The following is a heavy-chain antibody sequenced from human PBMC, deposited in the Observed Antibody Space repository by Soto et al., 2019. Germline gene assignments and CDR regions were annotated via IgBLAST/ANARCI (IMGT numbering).Heavy chain of an antibody. V-gene: IGHV4-59*08. CDR2: IYYSGST. CDR1: GGSISRDY. J-gene: IGHJ4*02. CDR3: ATQSTTSALGF. Sequence: PSETLSLTCTVSGGSISRDYWSWIRQPPGKGLERIGYIYYSGSTNYNPSLKSRVTISVDTSKNQFSLKLSSVTAADTAVYFCATQSTTSALGFWGLGLLVTVSS. D-gene: IGHD1-1*01.